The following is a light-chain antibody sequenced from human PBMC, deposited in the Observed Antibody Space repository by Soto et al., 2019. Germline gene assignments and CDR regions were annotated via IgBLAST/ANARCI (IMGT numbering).Light chain of an antibody. Sequence: QAVVTQEPSLTASPGGTVTLTCGSSTGAVTSSHYPYWFQQKPGQAPRTLIYDTSNKHSWTPARFSGSLLGGKAALTLSGAQPEDEAEYYCLLSYSGARPVVFGGGTKLTVL. CDR3: LLSYSGARPVV. CDR2: DTS. J-gene: IGLJ2*01. CDR1: TGAVTSSHY. V-gene: IGLV7-46*01.